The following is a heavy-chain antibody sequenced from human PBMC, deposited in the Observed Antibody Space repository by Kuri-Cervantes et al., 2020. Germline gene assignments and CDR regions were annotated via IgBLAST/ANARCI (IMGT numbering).Heavy chain of an antibody. D-gene: IGHD1-20*01. V-gene: IGHV4-34*01. CDR3: ARHLNWNAPFDY. J-gene: IGHJ4*02. CDR1: GGSFSGYY. CDR2: INHSGST. Sequence: SETLSLTCAVYGGSFSGYYWSWIRQPPGKGLEWIGEINHSGSTNYNPSLKSRVTISVDTSKNQFSLKLSSVTAADTAVYYCARHLNWNAPFDYWGQGTLVTVSS.